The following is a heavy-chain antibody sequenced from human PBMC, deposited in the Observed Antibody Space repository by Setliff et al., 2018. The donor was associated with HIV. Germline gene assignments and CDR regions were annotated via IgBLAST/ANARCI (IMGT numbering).Heavy chain of an antibody. J-gene: IGHJ2*01. CDR3: ARQGAGIQVRYFDWPWDPWTLDFDI. Sequence: SETLSLTCTVSDDSIKSDNYYWSWVRQPAGKGLEWIGRVYITGRIHYNPSLKSRVSLSIDTSKNQFSLNLRSVTAADTAVYYCARQGAGIQVRYFDWPWDPWTLDFDIWGRGALVTVS. V-gene: IGHV4-61*02. CDR1: DDSIKSDNYY. D-gene: IGHD3-9*01. CDR2: VYITGRI.